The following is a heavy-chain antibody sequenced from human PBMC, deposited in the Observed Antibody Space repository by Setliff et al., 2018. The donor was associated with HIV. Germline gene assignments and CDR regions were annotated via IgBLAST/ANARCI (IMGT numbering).Heavy chain of an antibody. CDR2: VSSSGSTI. D-gene: IGHD3-22*01. Sequence: GESLKISCAASGFTFSDYYMSWIRQAPGKGLEWVSYVSSSGSTIYYADSVKGRVTISRDNAKNSLYLQMNSRRAEDTAVYYCARDFSNYYDSSGYTGDYWGQGTLVTVSS. V-gene: IGHV3-11*04. J-gene: IGHJ4*02. CDR1: GFTFSDYY. CDR3: ARDFSNYYDSSGYTGDY.